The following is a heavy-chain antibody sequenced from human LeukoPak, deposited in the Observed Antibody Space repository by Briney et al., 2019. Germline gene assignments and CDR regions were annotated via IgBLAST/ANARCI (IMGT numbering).Heavy chain of an antibody. CDR3: ARRSDIVVVVAANFPFDY. J-gene: IGHJ4*02. CDR2: INHSGST. CDR1: GGSFSGYY. V-gene: IGHV4-34*01. D-gene: IGHD2-15*01. Sequence: PSETLSLTCAVYGGSFSGYYRSWIRQPPGKGLEWIGEINHSGSTNYNPSLKSRVTISVDTSKNQFSLKLSSVTAADTAVYYCARRSDIVVVVAANFPFDYWGQGTLVTVSS.